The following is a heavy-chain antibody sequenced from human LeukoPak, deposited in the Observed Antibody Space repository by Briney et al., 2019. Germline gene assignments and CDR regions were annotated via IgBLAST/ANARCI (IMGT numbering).Heavy chain of an antibody. V-gene: IGHV3-23*01. Sequence: GGSLRLSCAASGFTFSSYAMSWVRQAPGKGLDWVSAISGSGGSTYYADSVKGRFTISRDNSKNTLYLQMNSLRAEDTAVYYCAKVRGYCSSTSCYYFDYWGQGTLVTVSS. CDR2: ISGSGGST. CDR3: AKVRGYCSSTSCYYFDY. J-gene: IGHJ4*02. CDR1: GFTFSSYA. D-gene: IGHD2-2*01.